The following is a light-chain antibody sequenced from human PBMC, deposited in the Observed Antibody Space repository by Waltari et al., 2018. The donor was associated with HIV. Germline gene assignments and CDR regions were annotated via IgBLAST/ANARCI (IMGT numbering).Light chain of an antibody. CDR2: GVN. Sequence: QSALTQPRSVPGSPGQSVTFSSTGTTRYANNYHYFSWYHHHPGEAPNLVIFGVNKRPSGVPDRFSGSNSGNTASLTISGLQAEDEGHYYCCSYAGSNIHWVFGGGTKLTVL. J-gene: IGLJ3*02. CDR1: TRYANNYHY. V-gene: IGLV2-11*01. CDR3: CSYAGSNIHWV.